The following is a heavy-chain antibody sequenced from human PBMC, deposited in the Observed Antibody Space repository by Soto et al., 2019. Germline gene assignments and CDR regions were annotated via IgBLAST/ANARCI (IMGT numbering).Heavy chain of an antibody. J-gene: IGHJ4*02. CDR1: GFMFSSAW. CDR3: VESGNDF. Sequence: GGSLRLSCETSGFMFSSAWMSWVRQAPGKGLEWVARIKSKKDGGARDYAAPVSGRFSISRDDSKSTVYLQMNSLRAEDTALYYCVESGNDFWGQGTLVTVSS. V-gene: IGHV3-15*01. CDR2: IKSKKDGGAR. D-gene: IGHD1-26*01.